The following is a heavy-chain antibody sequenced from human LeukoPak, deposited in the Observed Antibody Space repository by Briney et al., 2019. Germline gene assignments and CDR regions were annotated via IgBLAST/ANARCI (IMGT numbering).Heavy chain of an antibody. CDR3: ATEVGATGLYYYYYGMDV. V-gene: IGHV4-39*07. CDR1: GGSISSSSYY. Sequence: SETLSLTCTVSGGSISSSSYYWDWIRQPPGKGLEWIGSIYYSGSTYYNPSLKSRVTISVDTSKNQFSLKLSSVTAADTAVYYCATEVGATGLYYYYYGMDVWGQGTTVTVSS. CDR2: IYYSGST. J-gene: IGHJ6*02. D-gene: IGHD1-26*01.